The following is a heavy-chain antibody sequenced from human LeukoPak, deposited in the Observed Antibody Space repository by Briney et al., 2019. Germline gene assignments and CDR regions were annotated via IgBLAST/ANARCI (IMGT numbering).Heavy chain of an antibody. CDR2: IVVGSGNT. V-gene: IGHV1-58*02. Sequence: GASVKVSCKASGYTFTSYAMQWVRQARGQRLEWIGWIVVGSGNTNYAQKFQERVTITRDMSTSTAYMELSSLRSEDTAVYYCAAVELGIGAFDIWGQGTMVTVSS. D-gene: IGHD7-27*01. J-gene: IGHJ3*02. CDR3: AAVELGIGAFDI. CDR1: GYTFTSYA.